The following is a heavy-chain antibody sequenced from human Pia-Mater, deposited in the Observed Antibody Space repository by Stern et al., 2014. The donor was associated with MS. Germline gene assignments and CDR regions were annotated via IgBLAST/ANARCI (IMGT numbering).Heavy chain of an antibody. D-gene: IGHD4-17*01. CDR1: GYSFTANW. J-gene: IGHJ4*02. CDR2: IYPGDSYT. CDR3: ARDYGDYAFDY. Sequence: VQLEESGAEVKKPGESLKISCKGSGYSFTANWIAWVRQMPGKGLEWMGIIYPGDSYTRYSPSFQGQVTISADKSISTAYLQWSSLKASDTAMYYCARDYGDYAFDYWGQGTLVTVSS. V-gene: IGHV5-51*01.